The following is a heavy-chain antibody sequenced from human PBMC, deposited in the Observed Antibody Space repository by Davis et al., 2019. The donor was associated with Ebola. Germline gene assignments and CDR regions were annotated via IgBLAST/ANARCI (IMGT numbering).Heavy chain of an antibody. J-gene: IGHJ3*02. V-gene: IGHV3-23*01. CDR3: AKDYYDSSGYLYDRDAFDI. Sequence: GESLKISCTDSVITFSSYAMTWVRQAPGKGLEWVSAISGSGGSTYYADSVKGRFTISRDNSKKTLYLQMNSLRAEDTAVYYCAKDYYDSSGYLYDRDAFDIWGQGTMVTVSS. CDR2: ISGSGGST. CDR1: VITFSSYA. D-gene: IGHD3-22*01.